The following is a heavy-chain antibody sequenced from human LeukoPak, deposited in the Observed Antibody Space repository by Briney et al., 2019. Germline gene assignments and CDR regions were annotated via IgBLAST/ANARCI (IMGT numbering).Heavy chain of an antibody. CDR3: ARDWTGYCSCGCNYFDY. CDR1: GYTFTSYY. Sequence: ASVKVSCKASGYTFTSYYMHWVRQARGQGLEWMGIINPSGGSTSYAQKFQGRVTMTRDTSTSTVYMELSSLRSEDTAVYYCARDWTGYCSCGCNYFDYWGQGTLVTVSS. V-gene: IGHV1-46*01. J-gene: IGHJ4*02. D-gene: IGHD2-15*01. CDR2: INPSGGST.